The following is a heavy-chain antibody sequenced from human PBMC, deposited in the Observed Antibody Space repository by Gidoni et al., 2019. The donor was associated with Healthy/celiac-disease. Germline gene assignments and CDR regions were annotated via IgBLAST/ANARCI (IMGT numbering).Heavy chain of an antibody. CDR3: ARYYYDSSGYHSLGYYYGMDV. CDR2: IYWDDDK. V-gene: IGHV2-5*02. Sequence: QITLKESGPTLVKPPQTLTLTCTFSGFSLSTSGVGVVCIRQPPGKALEWLALIYWDDDKRYSPSLKSRITITKDTSKNQVVLTMTNMDPVDTATYYCARYYYDSSGYHSLGYYYGMDVWGQGTTVTVSS. D-gene: IGHD3-22*01. J-gene: IGHJ6*02. CDR1: GFSLSTSGVG.